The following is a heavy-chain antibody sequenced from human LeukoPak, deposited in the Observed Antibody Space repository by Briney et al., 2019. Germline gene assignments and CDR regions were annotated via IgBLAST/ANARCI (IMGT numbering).Heavy chain of an antibody. CDR2: IIPIFGTA. CDR3: ARDPYGGNPIFDY. V-gene: IGHV1-69*15. D-gene: IGHD4-23*01. CDR1: GGTFSSYA. Sequence: SVKVSCKASGGTFSSYAISWVRQAPGQGLEWMGMIIPIFGTANYAQKFQGRVKITSDESTRTAYMELSSLRSEDTAVYYCARDPYGGNPIFDYWGQGTLVTVSS. J-gene: IGHJ4*02.